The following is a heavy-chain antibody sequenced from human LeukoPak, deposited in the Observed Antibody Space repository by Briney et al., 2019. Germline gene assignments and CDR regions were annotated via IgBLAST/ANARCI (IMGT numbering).Heavy chain of an antibody. Sequence: VKVSCKVSGYTFTDYYMHWVQQAPGKGLEWMGLVDPDDGETIYAEKFQGRVTITADTSTDTAYMELSRLRSEDTAVYYCATTPYSGSYRPYYFDYWGQGTLVTVSS. D-gene: IGHD1-26*01. CDR2: VDPDDGET. J-gene: IGHJ4*02. CDR3: ATTPYSGSYRPYYFDY. CDR1: GYTFTDYY. V-gene: IGHV1-69-2*01.